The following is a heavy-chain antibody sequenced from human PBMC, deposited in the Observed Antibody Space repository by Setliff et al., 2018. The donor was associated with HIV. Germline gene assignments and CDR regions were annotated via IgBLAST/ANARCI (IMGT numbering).Heavy chain of an antibody. CDR2: IAKTGST. CDR3: ARVYYDFWSGYWGYYYYYYMDV. J-gene: IGHJ6*03. Sequence: SETLSLTCTVSRGSISSGTYYWSWLRQPAGKGLEWIGRIAKTGSTNYNPSLKSRLTISMDTSKNQFSLKLSSVTAADTAVYYCARVYYDFWSGYWGYYYYYYMDVWGKGTTVTVSS. V-gene: IGHV4-61*02. CDR1: RGSISSGTYY. D-gene: IGHD3-3*01.